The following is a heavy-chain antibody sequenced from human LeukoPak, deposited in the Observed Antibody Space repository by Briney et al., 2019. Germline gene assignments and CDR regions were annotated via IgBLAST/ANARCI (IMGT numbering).Heavy chain of an antibody. V-gene: IGHV1-46*01. CDR1: GYTFTSYY. D-gene: IGHD1-26*01. CDR2: INPSGGSS. CDR3: TREGLRVGETHYHDYMDV. Sequence: GGSVKVSCKAYGYTFTSYYIHWVGPARAQGLEWMGIINPSGGSSKDAQRFQGRVTMTRDTSTSTVTMGLGSLRSEDTAIYYCTREGLRVGETHYHDYMDVWGKGTMGTISS. J-gene: IGHJ6*03.